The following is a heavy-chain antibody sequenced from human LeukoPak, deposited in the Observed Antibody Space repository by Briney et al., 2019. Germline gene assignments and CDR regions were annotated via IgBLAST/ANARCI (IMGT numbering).Heavy chain of an antibody. CDR2: INFNSGGK. J-gene: IGHJ4*02. V-gene: IGHV1-2*02. CDR3: ARQIVSGSMGCDF. Sequence: ASVKVSCKASGYTFTGYYIHWVRQAPGQGLEWMGWINFNSGGKIFAEKFQDRVTMARDTSISTAYMELSRLRSDDTAVYYCARQIVSGSMGCDFWGQGTLVTVSS. D-gene: IGHD2-21*01. CDR1: GYTFTGYY.